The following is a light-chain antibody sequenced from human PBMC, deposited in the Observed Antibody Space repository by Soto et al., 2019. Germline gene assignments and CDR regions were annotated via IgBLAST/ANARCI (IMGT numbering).Light chain of an antibody. Sequence: QSALTQPRSVSGSPGQSVTISCTGTSSDVGDYNYVSWYQQHPGKAPKLMIYDVNKRPSGVPDRFSGSKSDNTASLTISGLQAEDEADYYCCSYAGSYTLWVFGGGTKLTVL. CDR1: SSDVGDYNY. V-gene: IGLV2-11*01. CDR2: DVN. J-gene: IGLJ3*02. CDR3: CSYAGSYTLWV.